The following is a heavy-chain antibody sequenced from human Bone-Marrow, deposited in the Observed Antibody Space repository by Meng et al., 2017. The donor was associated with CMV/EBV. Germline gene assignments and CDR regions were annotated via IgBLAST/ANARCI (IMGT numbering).Heavy chain of an antibody. V-gene: IGHV3-30*04. Sequence: GESLKISCAASGFTLSPYAVHWVRQAPGKGLEWLAVISYDASHKYHAASDRGRFTISRDNSKNTVDLQMTNLRTEDTALYYCARGALDDSDSWDALEICGQGTMVTVSS. D-gene: IGHD4-11*01. CDR1: GFTLSPYA. J-gene: IGHJ3*02. CDR3: ARGALDDSDSWDALEI. CDR2: ISYDASHK.